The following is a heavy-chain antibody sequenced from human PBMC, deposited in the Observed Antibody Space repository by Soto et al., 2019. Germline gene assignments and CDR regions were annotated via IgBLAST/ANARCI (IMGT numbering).Heavy chain of an antibody. CDR2: ISSSSSYT. CDR1: GFTFSDYY. Sequence: LRLSCAASGFTFSDYYMSWIRQAPGKGLEWVSYISSSSSYTNYADSVKGRFTISRDNAKKSLYLQMNSLRAEDTAVYYCARGDYVWGSYRYTGYYFDYWGQGTLVTVYS. V-gene: IGHV3-11*06. CDR3: ARGDYVWGSYRYTGYYFDY. J-gene: IGHJ4*02. D-gene: IGHD3-16*02.